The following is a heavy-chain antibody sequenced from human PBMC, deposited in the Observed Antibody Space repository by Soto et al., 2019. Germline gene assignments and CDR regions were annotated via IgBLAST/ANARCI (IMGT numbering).Heavy chain of an antibody. CDR2: IFHRGDT. V-gene: IGHV4-4*02. CDR3: ARGTTTMAPKNWFDP. D-gene: IGHD5-18*01. Sequence: SETLSLTCAVSGGSISISNWWSWVRQPPGKGLEWIGEIFHRGDTNYNPSLKSRVTISVDRSKNQFSLKLTSVTAADTAMYYCARGTTTMAPKNWFDPWGQGILVTVSS. J-gene: IGHJ5*02. CDR1: GGSISISNW.